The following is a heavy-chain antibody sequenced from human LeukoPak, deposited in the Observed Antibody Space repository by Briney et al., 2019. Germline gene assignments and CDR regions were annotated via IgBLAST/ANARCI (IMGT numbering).Heavy chain of an antibody. J-gene: IGHJ5*02. Sequence: PSETLCLTCSVSGGSISSYYWSWIRQPPGKGLEWIGNIYHRGITNYNPSLKSRVTISVDTSKNQVSLKLRSVTAADTAVYYCATERGGYDTSGNYYNWFDPWGQGTLVTVSS. CDR1: GGSISSYY. CDR2: IYHRGIT. V-gene: IGHV4-59*01. D-gene: IGHD3-22*01. CDR3: ATERGGYDTSGNYYNWFDP.